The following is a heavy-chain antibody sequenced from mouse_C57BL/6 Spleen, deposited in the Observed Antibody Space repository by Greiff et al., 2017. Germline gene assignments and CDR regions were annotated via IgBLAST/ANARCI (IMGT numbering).Heavy chain of an antibody. D-gene: IGHD1-1*01. Sequence: VQLQQSGAELVRPGTSVKMSCKASGYTFTNYWIGWAKQRPGHGLEWIGDIYPGGGYTNYNEKFKGKATLTADKSSSTAYMQFSSLTSEDSAIYYCAREVEGYFGYWGQGTTLTVSS. CDR1: GYTFTNYW. CDR2: IYPGGGYT. J-gene: IGHJ2*01. CDR3: AREVEGYFGY. V-gene: IGHV1-63*01.